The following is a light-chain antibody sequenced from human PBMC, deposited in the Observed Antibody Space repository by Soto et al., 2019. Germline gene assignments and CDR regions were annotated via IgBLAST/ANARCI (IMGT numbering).Light chain of an antibody. CDR1: RTVGNN. V-gene: IGKV3D-15*01. CDR2: DAS. J-gene: IGKJ2*01. CDR3: QQSDNWPPYT. Sequence: EIVMTQSPATLSVSPGERATLSCRASRTVGNNYLAWYQQRPGQAPNLLIYDASSRATGIPARFSGSGSGTEFTLTISSLQSEDFAVYYCQQSDNWPPYTFGQGTKVDIK.